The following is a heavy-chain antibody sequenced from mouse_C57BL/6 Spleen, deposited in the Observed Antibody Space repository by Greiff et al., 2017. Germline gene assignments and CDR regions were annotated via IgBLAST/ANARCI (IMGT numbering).Heavy chain of an antibody. V-gene: IGHV1-15*01. Sequence: VQLQQSGAELVRPGASVTLSCKASGYTFTDYEMPWVKQTPVHGLEWIGAIDPETGGTAYNQKFKGKAILTADKSSSTAYMELRSLTSEDSAVYYCTRVYYGNYDDYWGQGTTLTVSS. D-gene: IGHD2-1*01. CDR1: GYTFTDYE. J-gene: IGHJ2*01. CDR3: TRVYYGNYDDY. CDR2: IDPETGGT.